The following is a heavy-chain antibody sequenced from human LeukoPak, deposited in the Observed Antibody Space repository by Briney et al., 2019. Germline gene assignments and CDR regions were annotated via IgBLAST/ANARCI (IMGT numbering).Heavy chain of an antibody. V-gene: IGHV4-59*01. CDR1: GXSISSYY. CDR3: ARDGYSSSWTPDYYYYYGMDV. CDR2: IYYSGST. J-gene: IGHJ6*02. Sequence: PSETLSLTCTVSGXSISSYYWSWIRQPPGKGLEWIGYIYYSGSTNYNPSLKSRVTISVDTSKNQFSLKLSSVTAADTAVYYCARDGYSSSWTPDYYYYYGMDVWGQGTTVTVSS. D-gene: IGHD6-13*01.